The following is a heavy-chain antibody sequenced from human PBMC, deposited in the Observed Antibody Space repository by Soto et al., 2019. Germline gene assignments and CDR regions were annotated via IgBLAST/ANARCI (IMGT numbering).Heavy chain of an antibody. D-gene: IGHD6-19*01. CDR2: ISSSSSYT. CDR1: GFTFSDYY. CDR3: ARDRGDSSGWIYGYYYGMDV. J-gene: IGHJ6*02. V-gene: IGHV3-11*06. Sequence: PGGSLRLSCAASGFTFSDYYMSWIRQAPGKGREGVSYISSSSSYTNYADSVKGRFTISRDNAKNSLYLQMNSLRAEDTAVYYCARDRGDSSGWIYGYYYGMDVWGQGTTVTVSS.